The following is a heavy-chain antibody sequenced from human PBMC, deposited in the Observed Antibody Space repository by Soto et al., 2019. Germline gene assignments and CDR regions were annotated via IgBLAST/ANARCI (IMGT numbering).Heavy chain of an antibody. Sequence: GASVKVSCKASGGTFSSYAISWVRQAPGQGLEWMGGIIPIFGTANYAQKFQGRVTITADKSTSTAYMELSSLRSEDTAVYYCARDGGDSSGWSYYYYGMDVWGQGTTVTVSS. J-gene: IGHJ6*02. D-gene: IGHD6-19*01. CDR2: IIPIFGTA. CDR3: ARDGGDSSGWSYYYYGMDV. CDR1: GGTFSSYA. V-gene: IGHV1-69*06.